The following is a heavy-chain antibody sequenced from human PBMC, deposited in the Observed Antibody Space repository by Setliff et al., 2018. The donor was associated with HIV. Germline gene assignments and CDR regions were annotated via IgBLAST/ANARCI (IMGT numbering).Heavy chain of an antibody. J-gene: IGHJ4*01. CDR2: IYVTGST. CDR3: ARLSTGDLRLFEY. CDR1: GDSIRGSGDY. V-gene: IGHV4-61*09. Sequence: SETLSLTCSVSGDSIRGSGDYWSWVRQPAGKRPEWIGHIYVTGSTAYKPYLRGRATISLDTSKDQFSLKLTSVTAADTAVYFCARLSTGDLRLFEYWGHGALVTVSS. D-gene: IGHD4-17*01.